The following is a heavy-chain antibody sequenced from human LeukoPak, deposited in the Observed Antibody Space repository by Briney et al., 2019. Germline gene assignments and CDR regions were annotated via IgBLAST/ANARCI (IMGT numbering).Heavy chain of an antibody. CDR1: GYTFTNYA. D-gene: IGHD6-13*01. V-gene: IGHV1-18*01. CDR2: ISAYNGNT. J-gene: IGHJ5*02. Sequence: ASVKASCKASGYTFTNYAISWVRQAPGQGLEWMGWISAYNGNTNYAQKLQGRVTMTTDTSTSTAYMELRSLRSDDTAVYYCARFSLGAAAAGFDPWGQGTLVTVSS. CDR3: ARFSLGAAAAGFDP.